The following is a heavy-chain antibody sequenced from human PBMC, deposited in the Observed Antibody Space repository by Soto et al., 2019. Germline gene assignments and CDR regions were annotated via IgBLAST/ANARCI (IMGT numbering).Heavy chain of an antibody. CDR1: GFTFSSYG. CDR3: AKDLDDFWSGYYRTLWSYGMDV. Sequence: PGGSLRLSCAASGFTFSSYGMHWVRQAPGKGLEWVAVISYDGSNKYYADSVKGRFTISRGNSKNTLYLQMNSLRAEDTAVYYCAKDLDDFWSGYYRTLWSYGMDVWGQGTTVTVSS. V-gene: IGHV3-30*18. CDR2: ISYDGSNK. D-gene: IGHD3-3*01. J-gene: IGHJ6*02.